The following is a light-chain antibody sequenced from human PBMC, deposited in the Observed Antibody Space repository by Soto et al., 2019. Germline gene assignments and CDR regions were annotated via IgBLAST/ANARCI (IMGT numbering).Light chain of an antibody. V-gene: IGKV1-39*01. Sequence: DIQMTQSPSSLSASVGDRVTITCRASQIISSYLNWYQQKPGKAPKLLIYAASSLQSGVPSRFSGSGSGTDFPLTISSLHPEDFATYYCQQSYSTRYTFAQGTKLEIK. CDR2: AAS. CDR1: QIISSY. CDR3: QQSYSTRYT. J-gene: IGKJ2*01.